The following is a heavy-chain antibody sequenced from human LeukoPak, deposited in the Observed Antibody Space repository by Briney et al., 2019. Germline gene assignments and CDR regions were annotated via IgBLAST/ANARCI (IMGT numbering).Heavy chain of an antibody. J-gene: IGHJ4*02. CDR1: GGTFSSYA. Sequence: SVKVSCKXSGGTFSSYAISWVRQAPGQGLEWMGGIIPIFGTANYAQKFQGRVTITADESTSTAYMELSSLRSEDTAVYYCVLVTGIAAAGPDYWGQGTLVTVSS. V-gene: IGHV1-69*13. CDR3: VLVTGIAAAGPDY. D-gene: IGHD6-13*01. CDR2: IIPIFGTA.